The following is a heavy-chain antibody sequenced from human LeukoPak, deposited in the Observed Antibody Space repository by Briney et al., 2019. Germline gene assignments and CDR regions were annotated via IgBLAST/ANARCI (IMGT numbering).Heavy chain of an antibody. CDR3: ARSGGRWNWFDP. CDR2: INYSGST. CDR1: GFSISSYY. J-gene: IGHJ5*02. Sequence: PSETLCLTCTVSGFSISSYYWTWIRQPPGKGLEWIGYINYSGSTNYNPSLKSRVTISVDTSKNQFSLKLTSVTAADTAVYYCARSGGRWNWFDPWGQGTLVTVSS. D-gene: IGHD2-15*01. V-gene: IGHV4-59*01.